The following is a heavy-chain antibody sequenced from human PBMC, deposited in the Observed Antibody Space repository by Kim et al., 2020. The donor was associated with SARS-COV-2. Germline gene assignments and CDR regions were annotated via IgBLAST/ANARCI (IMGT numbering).Heavy chain of an antibody. V-gene: IGHV3-21*01. J-gene: IGHJ4*02. D-gene: IGHD4-17*01. Sequence: GGSLRLSCAASGFTFSSYGMNWVRQAPGKGLEWVSVISSSSSHIYYADSVKGRFTISRDNAKNSLYLQMNSLRAEDTAVYYCARDLTVTDFDYWGQGTLVTVFS. CDR1: GFTFSSYG. CDR2: ISSSSSHI. CDR3: ARDLTVTDFDY.